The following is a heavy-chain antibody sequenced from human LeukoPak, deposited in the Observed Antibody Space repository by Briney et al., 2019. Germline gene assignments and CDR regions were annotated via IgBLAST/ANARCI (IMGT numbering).Heavy chain of an antibody. J-gene: IGHJ4*02. D-gene: IGHD1-26*01. CDR1: GFTFSSYS. V-gene: IGHV3-48*01. Sequence: GGSLRLSCAASGFTFSSYSMNWVRQAPGKGLEWVSYISSSSTTIYYADSVKGRFTISRDNAKNSLYLQMNSLRVEDTAVYYCARDPDQGRGFDFWGQGTLATASS. CDR2: ISSSSTTI. CDR3: ARDPDQGRGFDF.